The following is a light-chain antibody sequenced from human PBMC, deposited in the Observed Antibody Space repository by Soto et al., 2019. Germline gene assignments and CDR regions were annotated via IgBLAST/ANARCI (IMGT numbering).Light chain of an antibody. J-gene: IGLJ1*01. Sequence: QSALTQPASVSGSPGQSITISCTGTSSDVGGYNYVSWYQQHPGKAPKLMIYDVSNRPSGVSNRFSGSKSGNTPSLTISGLQAEDEADYYCSSYTSSSTLNYVFGTGTKVTVL. CDR1: SSDVGGYNY. V-gene: IGLV2-14*01. CDR3: SSYTSSSTLNYV. CDR2: DVS.